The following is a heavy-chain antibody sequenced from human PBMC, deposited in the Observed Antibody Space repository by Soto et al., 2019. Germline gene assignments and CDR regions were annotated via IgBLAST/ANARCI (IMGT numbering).Heavy chain of an antibody. CDR1: GFTFSSYE. CDR2: ISSSGSTI. CDR3: ARDFPCRLDDKTGYSHGCYTLGYCDY. V-gene: IGHV3-48*03. Sequence: GGSLRLSCAASGFTFSSYEMNWVRQAPGKGLEWVSYISSSGSTIYYADSVKGRFTISRDNAKNSLYLQMNSLRAEDTADYYCARDFPCRLDDKTGYSHGCYTLGYCDYWGQGTLVTVSS. D-gene: IGHD6-19*01. J-gene: IGHJ4*02.